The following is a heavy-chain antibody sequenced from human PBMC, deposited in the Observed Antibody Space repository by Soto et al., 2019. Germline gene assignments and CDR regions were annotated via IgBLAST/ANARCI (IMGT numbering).Heavy chain of an antibody. D-gene: IGHD2-21*02. V-gene: IGHV3-48*01. CDR2: INRDSSII. CDR3: LNGDYY. Sequence: EEQLVESGGGLVQPGGSLRLSCAASGFSFNSHYMTWVRQPPGKGLEWVSSINRDSSIIYYADSVRGRFTISRDNAQNSLYLQMNSLSAADTAVYFCLNGDYYVGQGTLVTVSS. J-gene: IGHJ4*02. CDR1: GFSFNSHY.